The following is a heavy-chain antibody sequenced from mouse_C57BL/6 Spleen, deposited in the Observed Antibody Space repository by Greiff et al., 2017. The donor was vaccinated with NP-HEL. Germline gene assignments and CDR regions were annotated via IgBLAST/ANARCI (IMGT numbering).Heavy chain of an antibody. J-gene: IGHJ1*03. CDR1: GYSITSDY. Sequence: EVQGVESGPGLAKPSQTLSLTCSVTGYSITSDYWNWIRKFPGNKLEYMGYISYSGSTYYNPSLKSRISITRDTSKNQYYLQLNSVTTEDTATYYCARYRDYGSSYGYFDVWGTGTTVTVSS. CDR3: ARYRDYGSSYGYFDV. V-gene: IGHV3-8*01. D-gene: IGHD1-1*01. CDR2: ISYSGST.